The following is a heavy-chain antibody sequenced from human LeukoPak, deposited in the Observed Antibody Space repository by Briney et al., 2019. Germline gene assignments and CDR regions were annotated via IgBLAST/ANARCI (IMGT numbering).Heavy chain of an antibody. V-gene: IGHV3-21*01. Sequence: SGGSLRLSCAASGLTFSSYSMNWVRQAPGKGLEWVSSISTTSSHIYYADSVKGRFTISRDNAKNSLYLQMNSLRAEDTAVYYCARRYCSSTNCYAFDIWGQGTMVTVSS. CDR1: GLTFSSYS. CDR2: ISTTSSHI. J-gene: IGHJ3*02. D-gene: IGHD2-2*01. CDR3: ARRYCSSTNCYAFDI.